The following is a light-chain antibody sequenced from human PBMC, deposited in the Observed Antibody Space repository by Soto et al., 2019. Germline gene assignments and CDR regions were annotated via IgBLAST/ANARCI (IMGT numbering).Light chain of an antibody. CDR2: EVS. CDR3: SSYAGGNNYV. Sequence: QSVLTQPPSASGSPGQAVTISCTGTSSDVSAYNYVSWYQQHPGKAPKLMIYEVSKRPSGVPDRFSGSKSGNTASLTVSGLQAEDEADYYCSSYAGGNNYVFGTGTKVTVL. V-gene: IGLV2-8*01. CDR1: SSDVSAYNY. J-gene: IGLJ1*01.